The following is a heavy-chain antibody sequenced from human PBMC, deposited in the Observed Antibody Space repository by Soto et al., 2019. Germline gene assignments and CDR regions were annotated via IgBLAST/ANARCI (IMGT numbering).Heavy chain of an antibody. V-gene: IGHV4-59*01. CDR1: GGSISTYY. CDR2: IYYSGST. J-gene: IGHJ4*02. Sequence: QVQLQESGPGLVKPSETLSLTCTVSGGSISTYYWSWIRQPPGKGLEWIGYIYYSGSTNYNPSLKSRVTLPVDTAKNQFSLKLSSVTAADTGVYYWARMRNILTGYPGRFDHWGPGTLVTVSS. D-gene: IGHD3-9*01. CDR3: ARMRNILTGYPGRFDH.